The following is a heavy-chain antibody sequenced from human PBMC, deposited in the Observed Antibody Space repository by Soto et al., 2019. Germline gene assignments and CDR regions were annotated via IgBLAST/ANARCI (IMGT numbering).Heavy chain of an antibody. Sequence: QVQVVQSGAEVKKPGSSVKVSCKVSGDSFSSYPISWVRRAPGQGLEWMGGIIPILTTANYAQKFQDRVTITADESTSTAYMEVSSLTSEDTAVYYCARKAGGGNYYILDFWGQGTLVTVSS. CDR1: GDSFSSYP. D-gene: IGHD2-15*01. V-gene: IGHV1-69*01. CDR2: IIPILTTA. CDR3: ARKAGGGNYYILDF. J-gene: IGHJ4*02.